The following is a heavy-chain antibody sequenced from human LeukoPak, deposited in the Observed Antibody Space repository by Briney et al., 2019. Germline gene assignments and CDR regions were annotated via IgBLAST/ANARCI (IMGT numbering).Heavy chain of an antibody. CDR1: GYTFTGYY. CDR2: INPNSGGT. J-gene: IGHJ5*02. V-gene: IGHV1-2*02. Sequence: ASVKVSCTASGYTFTGYYMHWVRQAPGQGLEWMGWINPNSGGTNYAQKFQGRVTMTRDTSTSTVYMELSSLRSEDTAVYYCARVSRAYWFDPWGQGTLVTVSS. D-gene: IGHD3-10*01. CDR3: ARVSRAYWFDP.